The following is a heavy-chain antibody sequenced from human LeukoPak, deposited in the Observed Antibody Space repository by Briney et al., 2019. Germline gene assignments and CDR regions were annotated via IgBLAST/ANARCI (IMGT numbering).Heavy chain of an antibody. V-gene: IGHV1-46*01. D-gene: IGHD6-13*01. J-gene: IGHJ6*03. Sequence: PKASVKVSCKASGYTFTSYYMHWVRQAPGQGLEWMGIINPSGGSTSYAQKFQGRVTITADKSTSTAYMELSSLRSEDTAVYYCARDLGQQPPYYYYYMDVWGKGTTVTVSS. CDR3: ARDLGQQPPYYYYYMDV. CDR1: GYTFTSYY. CDR2: INPSGGST.